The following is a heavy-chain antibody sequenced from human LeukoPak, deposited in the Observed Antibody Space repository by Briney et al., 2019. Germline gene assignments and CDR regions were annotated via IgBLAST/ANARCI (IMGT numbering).Heavy chain of an antibody. D-gene: IGHD6-19*01. Sequence: ASVKVSCKVSGYTLTELSMHWVRQAPGKGLEWMGGFDPEDGETIYAQKFQGRVTMTEDTSTDTAYMELSSLRSEDTAVYYCARDATSTSSGWYGNDYWGQGTLVTVSS. CDR1: GYTLTELS. J-gene: IGHJ4*02. CDR3: ARDATSTSSGWYGNDY. V-gene: IGHV1-24*01. CDR2: FDPEDGET.